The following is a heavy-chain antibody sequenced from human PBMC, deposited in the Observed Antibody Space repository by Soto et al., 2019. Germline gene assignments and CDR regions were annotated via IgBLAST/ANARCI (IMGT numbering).Heavy chain of an antibody. CDR2: IYYSGST. CDR3: ARPTTSSSWYWYFAL. D-gene: IGHD6-13*01. Sequence: QVQLQESGPGLVKPSETLSLTCTVSGGSISSYYWSWIRQPPGKGLEWIGYIYYSGSTNYNPSLKSRVTIXXDXSXXQFSLKLSSVTAADTAVYYCARPTTSSSWYWYFALWGRGTLVTVSS. J-gene: IGHJ2*01. CDR1: GGSISSYY. V-gene: IGHV4-59*08.